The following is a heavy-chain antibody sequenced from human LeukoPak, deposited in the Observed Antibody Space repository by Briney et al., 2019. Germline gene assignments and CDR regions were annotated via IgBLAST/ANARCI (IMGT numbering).Heavy chain of an antibody. CDR1: GFTFSSYA. Sequence: GGSLRLSCAASGFTFSSYAMSWVRQAPGKGLEWVSAISGSGGSTYYADSVKGRFTISRDNSKNTVYLQMNSLRAEDTAVYYCAKDPPYYYDSSGYGGGAFDIWGQGTMVTVSS. V-gene: IGHV3-23*01. CDR2: ISGSGGST. D-gene: IGHD3-22*01. CDR3: AKDPPYYYDSSGYGGGAFDI. J-gene: IGHJ3*02.